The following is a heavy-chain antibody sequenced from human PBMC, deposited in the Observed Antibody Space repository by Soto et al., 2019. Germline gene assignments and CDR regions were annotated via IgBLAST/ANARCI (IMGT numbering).Heavy chain of an antibody. CDR2: ISGRTSTI. Sequence: GGSLRLSCAASGFTFNIYNMNWVRLAPGKGLEWVSSISGRTSTIWYANSVKGRFTISRDNAQNSLSLQVSSLRDEDTAVYYCARDGEAINDFDYWGQGTLVTVSS. V-gene: IGHV3-48*02. CDR1: GFTFNIYN. D-gene: IGHD3-3*01. J-gene: IGHJ4*02. CDR3: ARDGEAINDFDY.